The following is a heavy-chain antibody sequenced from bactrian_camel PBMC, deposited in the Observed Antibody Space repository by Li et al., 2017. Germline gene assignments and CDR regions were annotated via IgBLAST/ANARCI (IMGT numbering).Heavy chain of an antibody. D-gene: IGHD3*01. CDR3: AAGIWPDTARIMTPCPPDFNI. CDR2: LYLDRTP. CDR1: GYAAKTLC. V-gene: IGHV3S10*01. Sequence: DVQLVESGGGTVQPGGSLRLSCAASGYAAKTLCMAWFRQAPGKEREGIGQLYLDRTPTYANSVKGRFTISKDEANNTLYLQMSGLKPDDTGMYYCAAGIWPDTARIMTPCPPDFNIWGRGTQVTVS. J-gene: IGHJ4*01.